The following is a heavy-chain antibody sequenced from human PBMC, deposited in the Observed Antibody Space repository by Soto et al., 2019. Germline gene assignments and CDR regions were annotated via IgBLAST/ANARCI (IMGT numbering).Heavy chain of an antibody. CDR2: IWNDGSKQ. CDR3: ANWGKSGSDF. Sequence: VQLVESGGGVVQPGRSLRLSCVASGFTFSRYGMHWVRQAPGKGLEWVAVIWNDGSKQVYDDSVKGRFTISRDNSKNTLYLQMDSLRAEDTAVYYCANWGKSGSDFWGQGTLVTVSS. CDR1: GFTFSRYG. J-gene: IGHJ4*02. V-gene: IGHV3-33*06. D-gene: IGHD1-26*01.